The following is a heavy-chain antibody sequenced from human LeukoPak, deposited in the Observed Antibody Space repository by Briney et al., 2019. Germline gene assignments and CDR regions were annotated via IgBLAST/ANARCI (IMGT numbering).Heavy chain of an antibody. CDR3: AREVQGYYDSSGRIGYYFDY. CDR2: INPSGGST. J-gene: IGHJ4*02. CDR1: GYTFPSYY. Sequence: ASVKVSCKASGYTFPSYYMHWVRQAPGQGLEWMGMINPSGGSTNYAQKFQGRVTMTRDTSTSTVYMELSSLRSEDTAVYYCAREVQGYYDSSGRIGYYFDYWGQGTLVTVSS. D-gene: IGHD3-22*01. V-gene: IGHV1-46*01.